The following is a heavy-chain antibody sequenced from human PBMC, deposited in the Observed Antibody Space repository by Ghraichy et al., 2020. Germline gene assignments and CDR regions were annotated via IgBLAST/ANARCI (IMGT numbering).Heavy chain of an antibody. Sequence: SETLSLTCAVYGGSFSGYYWSWIRQPPGKGLEWIGEINHSGSTNYNPSLKSRVTISVDTSKNQFSLKLSSVTAADTAVYYCARAKVGGSYRNQPNWFDPWGQGTLVTVSS. V-gene: IGHV4-34*01. D-gene: IGHD1-26*01. CDR2: INHSGST. CDR1: GGSFSGYY. J-gene: IGHJ5*02. CDR3: ARAKVGGSYRNQPNWFDP.